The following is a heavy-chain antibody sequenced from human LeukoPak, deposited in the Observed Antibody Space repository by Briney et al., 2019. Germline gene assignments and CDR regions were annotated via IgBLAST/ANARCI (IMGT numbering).Heavy chain of an antibody. CDR3: ATFPIFKNYYYMDV. V-gene: IGHV4-34*01. Sequence: SETLSLTCAVYGGSFSGYYWSWIRQPPGKGLEWIGEINHSGSTNYDPSLKSRVTISVDTSKNQFSLKLSSVTAADTAVYYCATFPIFKNYYYMDVWGKGTTVTVSS. D-gene: IGHD3-9*01. CDR1: GGSFSGYY. CDR2: INHSGST. J-gene: IGHJ6*03.